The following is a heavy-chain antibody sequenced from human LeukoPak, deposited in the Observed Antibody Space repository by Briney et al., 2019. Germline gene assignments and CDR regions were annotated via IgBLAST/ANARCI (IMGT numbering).Heavy chain of an antibody. Sequence: SETLSLTCAVYGESFSNYYWSWIRQPPGKGLECIGEINHSGSTNYNPSLKSRVTISVDTSKNQFSLKLSSVTAADTAVYYCARGPAVAATRGAFDIWGQGTMVTVSS. CDR3: ARGPAVAATRGAFDI. CDR2: INHSGST. D-gene: IGHD6-19*01. V-gene: IGHV4-34*01. CDR1: GESFSNYY. J-gene: IGHJ3*02.